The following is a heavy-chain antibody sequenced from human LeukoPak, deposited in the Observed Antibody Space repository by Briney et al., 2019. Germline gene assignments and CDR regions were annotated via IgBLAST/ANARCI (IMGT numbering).Heavy chain of an antibody. V-gene: IGHV4-34*01. Sequence: SETLSLTCAVYGGSFSGYYWSWIRQPPGKGLEWIGEINHSGSTNYNPSLKSRVTISVDTSKNQFSLKLSSVTAADTAVYYCARAPGRYGGKLRREYYYCMDVWGRGTTVTVSS. CDR2: INHSGST. CDR1: GGSFSGYY. CDR3: ARAPGRYGGKLRREYYYCMDV. D-gene: IGHD3-10*01. J-gene: IGHJ6*03.